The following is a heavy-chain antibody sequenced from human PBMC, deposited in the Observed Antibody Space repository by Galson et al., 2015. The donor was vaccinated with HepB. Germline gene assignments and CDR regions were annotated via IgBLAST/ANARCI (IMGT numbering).Heavy chain of an antibody. Sequence: SLRLSCAASGFTFSSYGMHWIRQAPGKGLEWVAFIRYDGSNKYYADSVKGRFTISRDNSKNTLYLQMNSLRAEDTAVYYCAKDEGYYGSGDYWGQGTLVTVSS. V-gene: IGHV3-30*02. J-gene: IGHJ4*02. CDR2: IRYDGSNK. CDR3: AKDEGYYGSGDY. CDR1: GFTFSSYG. D-gene: IGHD3-10*01.